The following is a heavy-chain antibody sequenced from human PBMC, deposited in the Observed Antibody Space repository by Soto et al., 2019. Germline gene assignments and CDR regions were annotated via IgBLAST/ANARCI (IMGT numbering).Heavy chain of an antibody. D-gene: IGHD6-13*01. CDR3: ARLSGSWQSWFDP. Sequence: SETLSLTCAVYDVSLSGYSWNWIRQPPGKGLEWIGEINHRGSTHYIPSLESRVTISVDTSKNQFSLKVSSVTAADTAVYYCARLSGSWQSWFDPWGQGTLVTVS. CDR1: DVSLSGYS. CDR2: INHRGST. V-gene: IGHV4-34*01. J-gene: IGHJ5*02.